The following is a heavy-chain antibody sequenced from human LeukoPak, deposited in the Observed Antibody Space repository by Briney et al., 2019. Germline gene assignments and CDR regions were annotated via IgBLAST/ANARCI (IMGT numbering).Heavy chain of an antibody. CDR2: ISGSGGST. CDR3: AKDSNYYDSSGYYSGFDY. Sequence: GGSLRLSCAASGFTFSSYAMSWVRQAPGKGLEWVSAISGSGGSTYYADSVKGRFTISRDNSKNTLYLQMNSLRAEDTAVYYCAKDSNYYDSSGYYSGFDYWGQGTLVTVSS. V-gene: IGHV3-23*01. J-gene: IGHJ4*02. D-gene: IGHD3-22*01. CDR1: GFTFSSYA.